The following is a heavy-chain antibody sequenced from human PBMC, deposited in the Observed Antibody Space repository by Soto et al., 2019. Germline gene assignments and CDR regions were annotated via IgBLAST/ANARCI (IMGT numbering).Heavy chain of an antibody. V-gene: IGHV4-4*02. D-gene: IGHD6-25*01. CDR2: IYYTVAP. CDR3: ARVFSSGSGWMYYFDF. J-gene: IGHJ4*02. CDR1: SGSISTGNW. Sequence: QVELQESGPRLVKSSGTLSLTCEVSSGSISTGNWWSWVRQPPGKGLEGIGEIYYTVAPNYNPSLTSRVTMTIDKSKDQFSPILTSATPADTALYYCARVFSSGSGWMYYFDFWGQGILVSVSS.